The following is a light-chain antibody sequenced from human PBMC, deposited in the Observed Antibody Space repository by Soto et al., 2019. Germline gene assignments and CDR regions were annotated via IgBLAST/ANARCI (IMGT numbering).Light chain of an antibody. CDR2: EVS. CDR3: SSYAGSNNV. CDR1: SSDVGGYNY. Sequence: QSVLTQPPSASGSPGQSVTISCTRTSSDVGGYNYVSWYQQHPGKAPKIMIYEVSKRPSGVPDRFSGSKSGNTASLTVSGLQAEDEADYYCSSYAGSNNVFGTGTKLTVL. V-gene: IGLV2-8*01. J-gene: IGLJ1*01.